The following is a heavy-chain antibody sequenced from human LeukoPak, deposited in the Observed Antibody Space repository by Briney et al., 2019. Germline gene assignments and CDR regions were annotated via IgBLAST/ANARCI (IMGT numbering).Heavy chain of an antibody. J-gene: IGHJ4*02. CDR2: INPNSGGI. CDR1: GCSFSDYS. Sequence: GASVKVSCKASGCSFSDYSMHWVRQAPGQGLEWMGRINPNSGGISYAQNFQGRVSMTRDTSISTTYMELSGLTSDDTAVYYCARGGSGSGYLYYFDYWGQGTLVSVSS. D-gene: IGHD3-10*01. CDR3: ARGGSGSGYLYYFDY. V-gene: IGHV1-2*06.